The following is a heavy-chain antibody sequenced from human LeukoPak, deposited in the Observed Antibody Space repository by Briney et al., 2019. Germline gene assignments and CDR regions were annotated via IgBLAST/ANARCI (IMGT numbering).Heavy chain of an antibody. Sequence: SETLSLTCTVSGGSISSGGYYWSWIRQPPGKGLEWIGEINHSGSTNYNPSLKSRVTISVDTSKNQFSLKLSSVTAADTAVYYCARGEQWLYGMDVWGQGTTVTVSS. J-gene: IGHJ6*02. CDR3: ARGEQWLYGMDV. V-gene: IGHV4-39*07. CDR2: INHSGST. CDR1: GGSISSGGYY. D-gene: IGHD6-19*01.